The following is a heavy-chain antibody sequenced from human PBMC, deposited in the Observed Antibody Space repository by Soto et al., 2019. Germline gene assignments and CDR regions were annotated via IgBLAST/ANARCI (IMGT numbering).Heavy chain of an antibody. CDR2: IIPIFGTA. Sequence: SVKVSCKASGGTFSSYAISWVRQAPGQGLEWMGGIIPIFGTANYAQKFQGRVTITADESTSTAYMELSSLRSEDTAVYYCAREDSVVVRAAGPRDYYYGMDVWGKGTTVTVSS. J-gene: IGHJ6*04. V-gene: IGHV1-69*13. CDR3: AREDSVVVRAAGPRDYYYGMDV. CDR1: GGTFSSYA. D-gene: IGHD2-2*01.